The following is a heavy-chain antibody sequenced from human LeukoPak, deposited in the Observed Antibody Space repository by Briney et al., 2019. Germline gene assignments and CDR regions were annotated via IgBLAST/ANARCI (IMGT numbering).Heavy chain of an antibody. CDR1: GFTFSSYG. J-gene: IGHJ5*02. V-gene: IGHV3-30*18. CDR3: AKDAYFGWLSPGREFDP. D-gene: IGHD3-9*01. Sequence: GGSLRLSCAASGFTFSSYGMHWVRQAPGKGLEWVAVISYDGSNKYYADSVKGRFTISRDNSKNTLYLQMNSLRAEDTAVYYCAKDAYFGWLSPGREFDPWGQGTLVTVSS. CDR2: ISYDGSNK.